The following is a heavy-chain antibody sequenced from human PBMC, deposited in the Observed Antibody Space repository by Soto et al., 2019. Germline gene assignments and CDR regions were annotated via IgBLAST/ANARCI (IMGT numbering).Heavy chain of an antibody. J-gene: IGHJ3*02. D-gene: IGHD3-22*01. CDR2: ISGSGGST. V-gene: IGHV3-23*01. CDR3: AKGGSYYDSSGYYGMGAFDI. Sequence: SLGLSCAASGFTFSSYAMNWVRQAPGKGLEWVSAISGSGGSTYYADSVKGRFTISRDNSKNTLYLQMNSLRAEDTAVFYCAKGGSYYDSSGYYGMGAFDIWGQGTMVTVSS. CDR1: GFTFSSYA.